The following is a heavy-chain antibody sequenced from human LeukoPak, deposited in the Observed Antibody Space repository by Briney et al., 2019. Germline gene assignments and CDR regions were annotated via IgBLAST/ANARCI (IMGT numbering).Heavy chain of an antibody. D-gene: IGHD1-26*01. Sequence: SETLSLTRTVSGGSISSYYWSWIRQPPGKGLEWIGYIYYSGSTDYNPSLKSRVTISVDTSKNQFSLKLSSVTAADTAVYFCARENSGYNYYGMDVWGQGTTVTVSS. V-gene: IGHV4-59*01. CDR3: ARENSGYNYYGMDV. J-gene: IGHJ6*02. CDR2: IYYSGST. CDR1: GGSISSYY.